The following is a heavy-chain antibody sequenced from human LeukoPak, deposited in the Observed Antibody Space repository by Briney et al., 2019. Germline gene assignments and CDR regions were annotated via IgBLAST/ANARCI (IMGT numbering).Heavy chain of an antibody. CDR3: ARASRLMDAFDI. CDR2: INSDGSST. J-gene: IGHJ3*02. CDR1: GFTFSSYW. D-gene: IGHD2/OR15-2a*01. Sequence: PGGSLRLSCAVSGFTFSSYWMHWVRQAPGKGLVWVSRINSDGSSTSYADSVKGRFTISRDNAKNTLYLRMNSLRAEDTAVYYCARASRLMDAFDIWGQGTMVTVSS. V-gene: IGHV3-74*01.